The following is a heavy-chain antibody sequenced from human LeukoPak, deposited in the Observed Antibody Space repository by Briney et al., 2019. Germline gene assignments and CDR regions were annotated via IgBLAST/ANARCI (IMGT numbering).Heavy chain of an antibody. CDR1: GFTVSSNY. CDR3: ARDRRYFDWLPERYDAFDI. V-gene: IGHV3-53*01. Sequence: PGGSLRLSCAASGFTVSSNYMSWVRQAPGKGLEWVSVIYSGGSTYYADSVKGRFTISRDNSKNTLYLQMNSLRAEDTAVYYCARDRRYFDWLPERYDAFDIWGQGTMVTVSS. J-gene: IGHJ3*02. D-gene: IGHD3-9*01. CDR2: IYSGGST.